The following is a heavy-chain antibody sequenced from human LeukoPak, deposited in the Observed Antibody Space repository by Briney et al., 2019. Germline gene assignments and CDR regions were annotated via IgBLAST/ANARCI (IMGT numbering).Heavy chain of an antibody. CDR2: IYATGST. V-gene: IGHV4-4*07. D-gene: IGHD6-19*01. J-gene: IGHJ4*02. Sequence: SETLSLTCTASGGSISRYYWSWIRQPAGKGLEWIERIYATGSTNYNPSLKSRVTMSVDTSRNQFSLKLNSVTAADTAVYYCARVGYSSGWFPDSWGQGTLVTVSS. CDR3: ARVGYSSGWFPDS. CDR1: GGSISRYY.